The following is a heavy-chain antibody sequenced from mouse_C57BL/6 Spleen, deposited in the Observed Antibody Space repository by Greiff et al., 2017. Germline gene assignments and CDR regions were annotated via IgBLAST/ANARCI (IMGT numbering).Heavy chain of an antibody. Sequence: QVQLQQSGAELVKPGASVKMSCKASGYTFTSYWITWVKQRPGQGLEWIGDIYPGSGSTNYNETFKSKATLTVDTSSSTAYMQLSSLTSEDSAVYYCARGDDFYYAMDYWGQGTSVTVSS. CDR3: ARGDDFYYAMDY. CDR2: IYPGSGST. D-gene: IGHD2-4*01. V-gene: IGHV1-55*01. J-gene: IGHJ4*01. CDR1: GYTFTSYW.